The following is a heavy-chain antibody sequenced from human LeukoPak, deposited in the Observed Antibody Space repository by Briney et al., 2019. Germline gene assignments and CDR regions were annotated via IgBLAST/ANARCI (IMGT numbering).Heavy chain of an antibody. D-gene: IGHD4-17*01. CDR1: GGSISSYY. Sequence: PSETLSLTCTVSGGSISSYYWSWIRQPPGKGLEWIGEINHSGSTNYNPSLKSRVTISVDTSKSQFSLKLSSVTAADTAVYYCARAPPDYGDYFDYWGQGTLVTVSS. CDR2: INHSGST. CDR3: ARAPPDYGDYFDY. V-gene: IGHV4-34*01. J-gene: IGHJ4*02.